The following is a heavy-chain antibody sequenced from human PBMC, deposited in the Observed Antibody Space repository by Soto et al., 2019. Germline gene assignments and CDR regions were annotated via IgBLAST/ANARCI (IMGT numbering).Heavy chain of an antibody. CDR3: ARVPGSGSYAYNWFDP. V-gene: IGHV4-34*01. Sequence: LVASETLSLTCAVYGGSFSGYYWSWIRQPPGKGLEWIGEINHSGSTNYNPSLKSRVTTSVDTSKNQFSLKLSSVTAADTAVYYCARVPGSGSYAYNWFDPWGQGTLVTVSS. D-gene: IGHD1-26*01. CDR2: INHSGST. J-gene: IGHJ5*02. CDR1: GGSFSGYY.